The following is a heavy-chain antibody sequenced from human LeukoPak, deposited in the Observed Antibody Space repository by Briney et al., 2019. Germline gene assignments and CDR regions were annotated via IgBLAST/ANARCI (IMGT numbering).Heavy chain of an antibody. V-gene: IGHV3-74*01. CDR2: INSDGSST. CDR1: GFTFSSYW. CDR3: ARVDYGDYVRY. Sequence: TGGSLRLSCAASGFTFSSYWMHWVRQAPGKGLVWVSRINSDGSSTSYADSVKGRFTISRDNAKNTLYLQMNSLRAEDTAVYYCARVDYGDYVRYWGQGTLVTVSS. D-gene: IGHD4-17*01. J-gene: IGHJ4*02.